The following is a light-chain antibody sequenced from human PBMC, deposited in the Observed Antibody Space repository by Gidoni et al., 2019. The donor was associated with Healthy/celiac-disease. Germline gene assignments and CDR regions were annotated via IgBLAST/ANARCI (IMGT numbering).Light chain of an antibody. CDR3: QQYGSSPLFT. Sequence: EIVLTQSPGTLSLSPGERATLSCRASQRVSSSYLAWYQQKPGQAPRLLIYCASSRATGIPDRFSGSGSGTDFTLTISRLEPEDFAVYYCQQYGSSPLFTFGPGTKVDIK. CDR1: QRVSSSY. V-gene: IGKV3-20*01. J-gene: IGKJ3*01. CDR2: CAS.